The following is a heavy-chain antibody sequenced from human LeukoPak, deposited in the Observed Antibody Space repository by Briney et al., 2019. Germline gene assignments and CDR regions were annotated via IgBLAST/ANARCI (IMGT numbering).Heavy chain of an antibody. CDR2: ISSSSTYI. V-gene: IGHV3-21*01. CDR3: ARARSKQQQLVFDY. Sequence: GGSLRLSCAASEFTFNSYWMHWVRQAPGKGLEWVSSISSSSTYIYYADSVKGRFTMSRDNAKNSLYLQMSSLRAEDTAVYYCARARSKQQQLVFDYWGQGTLVTVSS. D-gene: IGHD6-13*01. J-gene: IGHJ4*02. CDR1: EFTFNSYW.